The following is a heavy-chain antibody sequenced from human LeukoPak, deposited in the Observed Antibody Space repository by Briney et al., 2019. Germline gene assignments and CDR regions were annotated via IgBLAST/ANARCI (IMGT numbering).Heavy chain of an antibody. CDR3: APIVVVAATGGY. Sequence: GGSLRLSCAASGFTFSSYGMHWVRQAPDKGLEWVAFIRCDGSNKYYADSVKGRFTISRDNSKNTLYLQMNSLRAEDTAVYYCAPIVVVAATGGYWGQGTLVTVSS. J-gene: IGHJ4*02. V-gene: IGHV3-30*02. D-gene: IGHD2-15*01. CDR1: GFTFSSYG. CDR2: IRCDGSNK.